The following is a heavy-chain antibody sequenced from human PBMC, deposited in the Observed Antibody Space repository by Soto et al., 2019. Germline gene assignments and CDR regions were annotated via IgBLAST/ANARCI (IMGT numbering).Heavy chain of an antibody. J-gene: IGHJ4*02. CDR3: AKGSCSSTSCYTGY. CDR2: ISGSGGST. Sequence: EVQLLESGGGLVQPGGSLRLSCAASGFTFSSYAMSWVRQAPGKGLEWVSAISGSGGSTYYAASVKGRFTISRDNSKNTLYLQMNSLRDEDTAVYYCAKGSCSSTSCYTGYWGQGTLVTVSS. V-gene: IGHV3-23*01. CDR1: GFTFSSYA. D-gene: IGHD2-2*02.